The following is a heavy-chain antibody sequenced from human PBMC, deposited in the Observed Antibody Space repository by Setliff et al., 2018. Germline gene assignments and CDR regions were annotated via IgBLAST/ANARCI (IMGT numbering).Heavy chain of an antibody. D-gene: IGHD6-13*01. J-gene: IGHJ3*02. CDR3: ARTMYSSSWYGAFDI. V-gene: IGHV4-59*01. CDR2: IHYSGSP. CDR1: GGSLSSYY. Sequence: LSLTCTVSGGSLSSYYWNWIRQPPGKGLEWIGYIHYSGSPNYHPSLKSRVSTSVDTSQNQISLKLSSVTAADTAVYYCARTMYSSSWYGAFDIWGQGTMVTVSS.